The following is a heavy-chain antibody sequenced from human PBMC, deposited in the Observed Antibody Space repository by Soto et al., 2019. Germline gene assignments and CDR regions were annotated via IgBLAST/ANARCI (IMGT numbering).Heavy chain of an antibody. J-gene: IGHJ3*02. CDR1: GGSITSGVYY. CDR3: ARDAGGGGASCYDTMAFDI. CDR2: IYYSGST. Sequence: SETLSLTCTVSGGSITSGVYYWSWIRQHPGKGLEWIGYIYYSGSTYYNPSLKSRVTISVDTSKNQFSLKLSSVTAADTAVYYCARDAGGGGASCYDTMAFDIWGKGTMVTVS. V-gene: IGHV4-31*03. D-gene: IGHD2-2*01.